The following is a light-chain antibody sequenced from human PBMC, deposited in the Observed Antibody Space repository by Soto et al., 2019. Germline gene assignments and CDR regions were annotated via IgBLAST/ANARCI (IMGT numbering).Light chain of an antibody. Sequence: IQMTQSPSSLSASVGGIVTISCRASEGIGNALGWNQQKPGKPPKVLIYGASNLQSGVPTRFSGSGSGTDFTLAISSLQSEDSATYYCLQDINYPWTLGQGTKVDIK. CDR3: LQDINYPWT. V-gene: IGKV1-6*01. CDR1: EGIGNA. CDR2: GAS. J-gene: IGKJ1*01.